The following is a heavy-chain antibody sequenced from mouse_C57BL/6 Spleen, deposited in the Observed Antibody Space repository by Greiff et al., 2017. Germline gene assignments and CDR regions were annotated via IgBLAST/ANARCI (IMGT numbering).Heavy chain of an antibody. CDR3: ARSRSPGDYFDY. CDR1: GYTFTSYW. D-gene: IGHD1-1*01. CDR2: INPSNGGT. J-gene: IGHJ2*01. V-gene: IGHV1-53*01. Sequence: QVQLQQPGTELVKPGASVKLCKASGYTFTSYWMHWVKQRPGQGLEWIGNINPSNGGTNYNEKFKSKATLTVDKSSSTAYMQLSSLTSEDSAVYYCARSRSPGDYFDYWGQGTTLTVSS.